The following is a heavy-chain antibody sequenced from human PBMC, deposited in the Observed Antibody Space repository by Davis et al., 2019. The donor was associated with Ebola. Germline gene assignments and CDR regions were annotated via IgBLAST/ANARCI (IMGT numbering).Heavy chain of an antibody. CDR2: IYFPFIH. J-gene: IGHJ5*02. CDR3: WRHRRTQTFFGGAPGWLEA. CDR1: GDSVDTTYHY. Sequence: PSETLSLTCSVSGDSVDTTYHYXXXXXXXXXXXXXXIPCIYFPFIHYNNPSLKSRVTIFTDPSKNQIFLQLSSVTAADTAVYYCWRHRRTQTFFGGAPGWLEAWGQGSLVTVSS. D-gene: IGHD2-21*01. V-gene: IGHV4-39*01.